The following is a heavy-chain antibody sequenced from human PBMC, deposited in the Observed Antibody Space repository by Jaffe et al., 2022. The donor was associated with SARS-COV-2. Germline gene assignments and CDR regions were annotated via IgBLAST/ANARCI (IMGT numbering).Heavy chain of an antibody. Sequence: EVQLVESGGGLVKPGGSLRLSCAASGFTFSSYSMNWVRQAPGKGLEWVSSISSSSSYIYYADSVKGRFTISRDNAKNSLYLQMNSLRAEDTAVYYCARDGEGATGRNYYYYGMDVWGQGTTVTVSS. J-gene: IGHJ6*02. D-gene: IGHD1-26*01. CDR1: GFTFSSYS. V-gene: IGHV3-21*01. CDR3: ARDGEGATGRNYYYYGMDV. CDR2: ISSSSSYI.